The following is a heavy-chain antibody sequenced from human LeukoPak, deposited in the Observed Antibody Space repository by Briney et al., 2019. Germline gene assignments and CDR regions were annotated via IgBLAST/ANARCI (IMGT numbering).Heavy chain of an antibody. CDR1: GDSISSGDYF. CDR3: ARGELFHDY. J-gene: IGHJ4*02. Sequence: SQTLSLTCTVSGDSISSGDYFWNWIRQPPGKGLEWIGYIHYSGSTFYNLSLKSRVTTSVDRSKNQFSLELTSVTAADTAVYYCARGELFHDYWGQGTLVTVSS. D-gene: IGHD3-10*01. CDR2: IHYSGST. V-gene: IGHV4-30-4*01.